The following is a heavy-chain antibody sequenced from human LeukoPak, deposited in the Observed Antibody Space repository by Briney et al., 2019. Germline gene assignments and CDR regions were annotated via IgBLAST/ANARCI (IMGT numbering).Heavy chain of an antibody. D-gene: IGHD2-21*01. CDR1: GFTSSTYW. Sequence: GGSLRLSCAASGFTSSTYWMSWVRQAPGKGLEWVANIERDGSEKNYVDSVKGRFTISRDNAKKSLYLQMNSLRAEDTAIYYCARDWNRCGADCGGQGTLVTVSS. CDR3: ARDWNRCGADC. J-gene: IGHJ4*02. CDR2: IERDGSEK. V-gene: IGHV3-7*03.